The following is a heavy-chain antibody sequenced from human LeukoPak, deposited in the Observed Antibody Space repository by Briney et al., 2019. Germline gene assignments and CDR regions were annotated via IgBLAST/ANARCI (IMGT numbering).Heavy chain of an antibody. CDR3: ARDEIAVRFDY. J-gene: IGHJ4*02. Sequence: ASVKVSCKASGGTFSSYAISWVRQAPGQGLEWMGWISAYNGNTNYAQKLQGRVTMTTDTSTSTAYMELRSLRSDDTAVYYCARDEIAVRFDYWGQGTLVTVSS. D-gene: IGHD6-19*01. CDR1: GGTFSSYA. V-gene: IGHV1-18*01. CDR2: ISAYNGNT.